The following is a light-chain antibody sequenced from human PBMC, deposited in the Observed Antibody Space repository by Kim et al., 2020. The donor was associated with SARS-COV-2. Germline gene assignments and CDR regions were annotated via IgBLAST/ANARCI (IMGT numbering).Light chain of an antibody. CDR2: YDS. CDR1: NIGSKS. J-gene: IGLJ2*01. Sequence: SYELTQPPSVSVAPGKTARITCGGSNIGSKSVHWYQQKPGQAPVLVIYYDSDRPSGIPERFSGSNSGNTATLTISRVEAGDEADYYCQVWDSSSLVFGGGTQLTVL. CDR3: QVWDSSSLV. V-gene: IGLV3-21*04.